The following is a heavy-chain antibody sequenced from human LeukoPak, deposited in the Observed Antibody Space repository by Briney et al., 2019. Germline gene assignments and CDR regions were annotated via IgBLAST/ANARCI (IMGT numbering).Heavy chain of an antibody. CDR1: GFTFSSYG. CDR2: ISSDSSKI. J-gene: IGHJ4*02. CDR3: AKSRGPSYDHFFDS. V-gene: IGHV3-33*03. D-gene: IGHD3-10*01. Sequence: GGSLRLSCVASGFTFSSYGMHWVRQVPGKGLEWVAVISSDSSKIYYADSVKDRFTISRDTSENAAFMQMNSLRVEDTAVYYCAKSRGPSYDHFFDSWGQGTLVTVSS.